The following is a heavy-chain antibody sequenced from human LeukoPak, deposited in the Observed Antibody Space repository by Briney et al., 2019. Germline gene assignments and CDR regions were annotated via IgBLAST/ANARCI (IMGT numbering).Heavy chain of an antibody. CDR2: ISSSSSYI. D-gene: IGHD2-15*01. J-gene: IGHJ3*02. CDR1: GFTFSSYS. Sequence: PGGSLRLSCAASGFTFSSYSMNWVRQAPGKGLEWVSSISSSSSYIYYADSVKGRFTISRDNAKNSLYLQMNSLRAEDTAVYYCARHCRPADPLDAFDIWGQGTMVTVSS. CDR3: ARHCRPADPLDAFDI. V-gene: IGHV3-21*01.